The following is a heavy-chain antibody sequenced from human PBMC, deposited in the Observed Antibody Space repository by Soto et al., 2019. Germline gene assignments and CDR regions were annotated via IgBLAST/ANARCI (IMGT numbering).Heavy chain of an antibody. J-gene: IGHJ5*02. V-gene: IGHV4-34*01. CDR1: CGSFSGYY. CDR2: IYYSGST. Sequence: TSETLSLTCAVYCGSFSGYYWSWIRQPPGKGLEWIGSIYYSGSTYYNPSLKSRVTISVDTSKNQFSLKLSSVTAADTAVYYCARQRVVLRYFDWFTSWFDPWGQGTLVTVSS. CDR3: ARQRVVLRYFDWFTSWFDP. D-gene: IGHD3-9*01.